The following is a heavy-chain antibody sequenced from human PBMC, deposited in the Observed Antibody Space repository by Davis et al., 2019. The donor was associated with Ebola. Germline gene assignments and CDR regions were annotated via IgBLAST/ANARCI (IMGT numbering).Heavy chain of an antibody. V-gene: IGHV5-51*01. CDR2: IHPGGSDT. D-gene: IGHD5-18*01. J-gene: IGHJ5*02. Sequence: GESLKISCEGSGYTFTNYRIGWVRQLPGKGLEWMGIIHPGGSDTRYSPSFQGQVTISADKSISTAYLQWSSLKASDTAMYYCARHVGYSYGAYNWFDPWGQGTLVTVSS. CDR1: GYTFTNYR. CDR3: ARHVGYSYGAYNWFDP.